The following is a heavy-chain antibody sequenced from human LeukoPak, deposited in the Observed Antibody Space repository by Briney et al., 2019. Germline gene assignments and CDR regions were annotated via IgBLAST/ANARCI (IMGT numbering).Heavy chain of an antibody. V-gene: IGHV4-4*02. Sequence: PSETLSLTCAVSGGSISSSTNWWSWVRQPPGKGLEWIGEIFHSGNTNYNPSLKSRVTISVDKSKNLFSLKLTSVTAADTAMYYCAMSRPYQHNWFDPWGQGILVIVSS. D-gene: IGHD2-2*01. CDR1: GGSISSSTNW. CDR3: AMSRPYQHNWFDP. CDR2: IFHSGNT. J-gene: IGHJ5*02.